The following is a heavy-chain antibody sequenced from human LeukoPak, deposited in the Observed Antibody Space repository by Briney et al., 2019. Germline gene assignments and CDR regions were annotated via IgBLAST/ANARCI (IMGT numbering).Heavy chain of an antibody. V-gene: IGHV4-61*08. D-gene: IGHD6-13*01. CDR1: GGSISSGAYY. CDR2: IYYSGST. J-gene: IGHJ3*02. CDR3: ARGGIAATHDAFDI. Sequence: SQTLSLTCSVSGGSISSGAYYWSWIRQPPGKGLEWIGYIYYSGSTNYNPSLKSRVTISVDTSKNQFSLKLSSVTAADTAVYYCARGGIAATHDAFDIWGQGTMVT.